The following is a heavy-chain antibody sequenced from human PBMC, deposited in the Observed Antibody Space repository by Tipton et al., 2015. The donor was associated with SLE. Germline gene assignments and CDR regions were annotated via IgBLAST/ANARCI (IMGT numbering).Heavy chain of an antibody. Sequence: SLRLSCVASGFDFRDYGMHWVRQAPGKGLEWVAFIHYDGSNQYYADSVKGRFTISRDNSKNTLYLQMNSLRPEDTAIYYCAKRFGYSGWSVNYYYGMDVWGPGTTVTVSS. J-gene: IGHJ6*02. CDR2: IHYDGSNQ. CDR1: GFDFRDYG. CDR3: AKRFGYSGWSVNYYYGMDV. D-gene: IGHD6-19*01. V-gene: IGHV3-30*02.